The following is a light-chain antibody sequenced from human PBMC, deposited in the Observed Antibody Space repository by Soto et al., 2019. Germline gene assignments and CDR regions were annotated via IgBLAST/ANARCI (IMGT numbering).Light chain of an antibody. CDR3: QPSGSPPPLP. Sequence: EIVLTQSPGTLSLSPRERAPLSCSASQTTSLTWYQQKPGPAPRLLIYGASTRATGTPDRFTGSGSGTESPLTSTRLEPADFAVYYCQPSGSPPPLPLGPGTRLDI. J-gene: IGKJ5*01. CDR1: QTTS. CDR2: GAS. V-gene: IGKV3-20*01.